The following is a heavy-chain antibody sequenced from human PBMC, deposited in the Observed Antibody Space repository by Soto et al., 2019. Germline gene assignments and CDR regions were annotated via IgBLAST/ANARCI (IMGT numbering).Heavy chain of an antibody. Sequence: RSQTLSLTCAISGDSVSSNSAAWNWIRQSPSRGLEWLGRTYYRSKWYNDYAVSVKSRITINPDTSKNQFSLQLNSVTPEDTAVYYCARDLTGYSSGWYYFDYWGQGTLVTVSS. CDR3: ARDLTGYSSGWYYFDY. CDR2: TYYRSKWYN. D-gene: IGHD6-19*01. J-gene: IGHJ4*02. V-gene: IGHV6-1*01. CDR1: GDSVSSNSAA.